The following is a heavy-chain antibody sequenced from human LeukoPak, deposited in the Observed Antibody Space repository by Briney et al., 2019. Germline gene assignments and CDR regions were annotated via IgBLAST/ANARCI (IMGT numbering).Heavy chain of an antibody. CDR2: IIPTFGTA. D-gene: IGHD3-22*01. CDR3: ASPVYYYEGMDV. Sequence: SVTVSCKASGGTFSSYAISWVRQAPGQGLEWMGGIIPTFGTANYAQKFQGRVTITADESTSTAYMELSSLRSEDTAVYYCASPVYYYEGMDVWGQGTTVTVSS. V-gene: IGHV1-69*13. J-gene: IGHJ6*02. CDR1: GGTFSSYA.